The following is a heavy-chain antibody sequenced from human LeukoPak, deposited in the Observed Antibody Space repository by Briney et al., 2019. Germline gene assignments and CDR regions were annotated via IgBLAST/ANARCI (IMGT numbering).Heavy chain of an antibody. J-gene: IGHJ3*02. V-gene: IGHV3-48*04. Sequence: GGSLRLSCAASGFTFNNYWMSWVRQAPGKGLEWVSNISGSGSGGSTYYADSVKGRFTISRDNAKSSVFLQMNSLRAEDTAVYYCARTLTVIAATPDAFDIWGQGTVVTVSS. CDR3: ARTLTVIAATPDAFDI. CDR2: ISGSGSGGST. CDR1: GFTFNNYW. D-gene: IGHD2-15*01.